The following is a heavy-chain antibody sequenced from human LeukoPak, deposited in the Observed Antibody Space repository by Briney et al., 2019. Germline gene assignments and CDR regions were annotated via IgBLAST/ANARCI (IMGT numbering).Heavy chain of an antibody. J-gene: IGHJ4*02. Sequence: PSETLSLTCTVSGGSISSGGYYWSWIRQHPGKGLEWIGYIYYSGSTYYNPSLKSRVTISVDTSKNQFSLKLSSVTAADTAVYYCARLKGDGYNSIALYYFDYWGQGTLVTVSS. CDR2: IYYSGST. CDR1: GGSISSGGYY. V-gene: IGHV4-31*03. CDR3: ARLKGDGYNSIALYYFDY. D-gene: IGHD5-24*01.